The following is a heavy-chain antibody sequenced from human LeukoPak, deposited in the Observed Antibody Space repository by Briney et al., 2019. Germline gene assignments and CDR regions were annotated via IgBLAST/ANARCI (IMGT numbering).Heavy chain of an antibody. CDR3: ARGLLWFGELFPNWFDP. CDR1: GGSISSGSYY. CDR2: IYTSGST. J-gene: IGHJ5*02. V-gene: IGHV4-61*02. D-gene: IGHD3-10*01. Sequence: SETLSLTCTVSGGSISSGSYYWSWIRQPAGKGLERIGRIYTSGSTNYNPSLKSRVAISVDTSKNQFSLKLSSVTAADTAVYYCARGLLWFGELFPNWFDPWGQGTLVTVSS.